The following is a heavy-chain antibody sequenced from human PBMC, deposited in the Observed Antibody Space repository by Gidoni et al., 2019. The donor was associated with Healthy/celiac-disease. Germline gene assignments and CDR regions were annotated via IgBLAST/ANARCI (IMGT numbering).Heavy chain of an antibody. CDR3: ARHGDYWAFDI. V-gene: IGHV4-59*01. D-gene: IGHD4-17*01. CDR2: IYYSGST. CDR1: GGSISSYY. Sequence: QVQLQESGPVLVKPSETLSLTCPVSGGSISSYYWSWIRQPPGKGLEWIGYIYYSGSTNYNPSLKSRVTISVDTSKNQFSLKLSSVTAADTAVYYCARHGDYWAFDIWGQGTMVTVSS. J-gene: IGHJ3*02.